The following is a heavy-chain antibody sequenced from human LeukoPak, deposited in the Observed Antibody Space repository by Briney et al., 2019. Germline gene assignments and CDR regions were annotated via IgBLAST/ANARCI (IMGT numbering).Heavy chain of an antibody. CDR1: GYSFTSYW. J-gene: IGHJ4*02. CDR2: IYPGDSDT. V-gene: IGHV5-51*01. CDR3: ARHSSSGWYRTYDFDY. D-gene: IGHD6-19*01. Sequence: GESLKISCKGSGYSFTSYWIAWVRQMPGKGLEWMGIIYPGDSDTRYSPSFQGQVTISADNSICTAYLQWSSLKASDTAMYYCARHSSSGWYRTYDFDYWGQGTLVTVSS.